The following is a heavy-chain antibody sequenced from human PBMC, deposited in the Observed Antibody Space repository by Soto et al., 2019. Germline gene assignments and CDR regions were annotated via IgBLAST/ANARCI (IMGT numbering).Heavy chain of an antibody. V-gene: IGHV1-18*01. J-gene: IGHJ6*02. CDR3: ARMGDVPYYYYGMDV. Sequence: QVQLVQSGAEVKKPGASVTVSCKASGYTFTTYGVSWVRQAPGQGLEWLGWINGYNGNAKYAENLQGRVTMPTDTPTSSAYMELRSLRSDDTAVYYCARMGDVPYYYYGMDVWGQGTTVTVSS. D-gene: IGHD3-16*01. CDR2: INGYNGNA. CDR1: GYTFTTYG.